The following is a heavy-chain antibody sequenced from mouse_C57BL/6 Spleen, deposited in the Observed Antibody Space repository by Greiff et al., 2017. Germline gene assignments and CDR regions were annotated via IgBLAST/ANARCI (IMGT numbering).Heavy chain of an antibody. CDR3: ARDYYGSSYDY. J-gene: IGHJ2*01. CDR2: IHPNSGST. CDR1: GYTFTSYW. V-gene: IGHV1-64*01. Sequence: VQLQQPGAELVKPGASVKLSCKASGYTFTSYWMHWVKQRPGQGLEWIGMIHPNSGSTNYNEKFKSKATLTVDKSSSTAYVHRSRLTSEDAAVYYCARDYYGSSYDYWGQGTTLTVSS. D-gene: IGHD1-1*01.